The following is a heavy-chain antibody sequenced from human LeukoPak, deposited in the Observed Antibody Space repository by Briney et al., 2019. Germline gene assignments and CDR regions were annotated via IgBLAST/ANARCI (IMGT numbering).Heavy chain of an antibody. CDR3: ARDHNAGSSWDDAFDI. CDR2: IYTSGST. D-gene: IGHD6-13*01. V-gene: IGHV4-4*07. Sequence: SETLSLTCTVSGGSISSYYWSWIRQPAGKGLEWIGRIYTSGSTNYNPSLKSRVTMSVDTSKNQFSLKLSSVTAADTAVYYCARDHNAGSSWDDAFDIWGQGTMVTVSS. J-gene: IGHJ3*02. CDR1: GGSISSYY.